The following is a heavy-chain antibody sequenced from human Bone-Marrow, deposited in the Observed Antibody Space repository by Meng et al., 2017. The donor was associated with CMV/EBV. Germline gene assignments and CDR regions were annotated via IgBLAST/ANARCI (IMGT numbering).Heavy chain of an antibody. J-gene: IGHJ4*02. CDR1: GGSISSGSYY. V-gene: IGHV4-61*02. CDR2: IYTSGST. D-gene: IGHD4-17*01. Sequence: QVQLQESGPGLVKPSXXLSLTCTVSGGSISSGSYYWSWIRQPAGKGLEWIGRIYTSGSTNYNPSLKSRVTISVDTSKNQFSLKLSSVTAADTAVYYCARGKSTTVTSWGFDYWGQGTLVTVSS. CDR3: ARGKSTTVTSWGFDY.